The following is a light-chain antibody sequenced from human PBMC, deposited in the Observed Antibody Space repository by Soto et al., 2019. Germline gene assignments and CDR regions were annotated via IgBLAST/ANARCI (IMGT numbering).Light chain of an antibody. Sequence: EIVLTQSPATLSLSPGERVTLSCRASQSVSSYLAWYQQKPGQAPRLLIYDASNRATGSPARFSGSGSGTDFTITISSLEPEDFAVYYCQERSNWYTFGQGTKLEIK. V-gene: IGKV3-11*01. CDR3: QERSNWYT. J-gene: IGKJ2*01. CDR2: DAS. CDR1: QSVSSY.